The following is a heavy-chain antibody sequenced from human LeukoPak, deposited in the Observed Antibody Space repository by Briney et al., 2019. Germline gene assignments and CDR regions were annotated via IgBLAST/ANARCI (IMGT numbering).Heavy chain of an antibody. D-gene: IGHD2-15*01. CDR1: GGTFSMYA. CDR3: AAGYCSGFLFKQLTAYDMRV. J-gene: IGHJ6*04. Sequence: SVKVSCKASGGTFSMYAISWVRQAPGQGLEWMGGIIPLFGTIKYAQRFQDRVTIIADESTGTVYMGVTSLRSDDTAVYYCAAGYCSGFLFKQLTAYDMRVWGTGTTVTVSP. CDR2: IIPLFGTI. V-gene: IGHV1-69*13.